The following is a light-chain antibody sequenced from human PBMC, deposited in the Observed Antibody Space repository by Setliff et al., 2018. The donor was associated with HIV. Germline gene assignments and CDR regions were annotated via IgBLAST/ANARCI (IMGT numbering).Light chain of an antibody. CDR1: QGISNY. CDR2: AAS. J-gene: IGKJ4*01. V-gene: IGKV1-27*01. CDR3: QKYNSAPLT. Sequence: DIQMTQSPSSLSASVGDRVAITCRASQGISNYLAWYQRKPGKGPKLLIYAASTLQSGVPSRFSGSGFGTDFTLTISGLQPEDVGTYYCQKYNSAPLTFGGGTKVDIK.